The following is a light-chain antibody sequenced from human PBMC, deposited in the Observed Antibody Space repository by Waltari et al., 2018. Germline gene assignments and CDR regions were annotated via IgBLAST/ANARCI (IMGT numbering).Light chain of an antibody. CDR1: QSVSTN. J-gene: IGKJ2*01. CDR2: GAS. CDR3: QQYNNWPPKYT. V-gene: IGKV3-15*01. Sequence: EIVLTQSPATLSVSPGERATLSCRASQSVSTNLVWYQQKPGQAPRLLIYGASTRATGIPVRFSGSGSGTEFTLTISSLQSEDFAIYYCQQYNNWPPKYTFGQGTKLEI.